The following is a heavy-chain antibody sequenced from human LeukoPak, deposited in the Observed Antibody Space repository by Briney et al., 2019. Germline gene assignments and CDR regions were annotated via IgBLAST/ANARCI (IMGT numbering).Heavy chain of an antibody. CDR2: IYDSESS. CDR1: GYSVSGTYY. D-gene: IGHD3-9*01. V-gene: IGHV4-38-2*02. CDR3: ARYSRYFDWLSSHYAFDI. J-gene: IGHJ3*02. Sequence: PSETLSLTCTVSGYSVSGTYYWGWIRQPPGKGPEWIGSIYDSESSYYNPSLKSRVTISLDTSKNQFSLDLRSVTAADTAVYYCARYSRYFDWLSSHYAFDIWGQGTMDTVSS.